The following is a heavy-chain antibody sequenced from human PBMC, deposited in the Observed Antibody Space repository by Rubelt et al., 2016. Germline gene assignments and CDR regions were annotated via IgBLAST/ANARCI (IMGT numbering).Heavy chain of an antibody. V-gene: IGHV4-34*01. CDR2: INHSGGI. Sequence: LEEPSETLSLTCAVYGGSFSGYYWSWIRQPPGKGLEWIGEINHSGGISYNPSLKSRVTISVDTSKNQNSLKVRSVTAAETAVYYCARGWVGSYQFYYYSGMDVWARGTTVTVS. CDR1: GGSFSGYY. J-gene: IGHJ6*02. CDR3: ARGWVGSYQFYYYSGMDV. D-gene: IGHD1-26*01.